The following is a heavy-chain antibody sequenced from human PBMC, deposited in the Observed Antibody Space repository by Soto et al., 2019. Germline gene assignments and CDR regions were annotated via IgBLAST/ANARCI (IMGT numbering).Heavy chain of an antibody. CDR3: ARDDYDDYATWFDP. CDR1: GDSISSYY. CDR2: IYNSGST. D-gene: IGHD4-17*01. Sequence: QVQLQESGPGLVKPSETLSLTCTVSGDSISSYYWSWIRQPPGKGLEGIGYIYNSGSTNFNPSLKSRVTISLDTSMNQCALKLCSVTAADTAVYYCARDDYDDYATWFDPWGQGTLVTVSS. V-gene: IGHV4-59*01. J-gene: IGHJ5*02.